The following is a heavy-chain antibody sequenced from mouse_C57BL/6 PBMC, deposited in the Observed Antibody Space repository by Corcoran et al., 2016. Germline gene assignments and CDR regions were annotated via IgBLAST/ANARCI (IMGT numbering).Heavy chain of an antibody. J-gene: IGHJ4*01. CDR1: GYTFTTYG. CDR3: AKVYDYDVYAMGY. D-gene: IGHD2-4*01. V-gene: IGHV9-3*01. CDR2: INTYSGVP. Sequence: QIQLVQSGPELKKPGETVKISCKASGYTFTTYGMSWVKQAPGKGLKWMGWINTYSGVPTYADDFKGRFAFSLETSASTAYLQINNLKNEDKATYFCAKVYDYDVYAMGYWGQGTSVTVSS.